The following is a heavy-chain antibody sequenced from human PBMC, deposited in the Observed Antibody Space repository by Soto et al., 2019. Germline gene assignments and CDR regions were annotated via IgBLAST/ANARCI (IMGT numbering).Heavy chain of an antibody. CDR1: GFTFSYYW. CDR3: AREPPYPSYCSSTSCYGDYFDY. J-gene: IGHJ4*02. D-gene: IGHD2-2*01. Sequence: PGGSLRLSCAASGFTFSYYWMHWVRQAPGQGLVWVSRIHSDGSSTTYADSVKGRFTISRDNSKNTLYLQMNSLRAEDTAVYYCAREPPYPSYCSSTSCYGDYFDYWGQGTLVTVSS. CDR2: IHSDGSST. V-gene: IGHV3-74*01.